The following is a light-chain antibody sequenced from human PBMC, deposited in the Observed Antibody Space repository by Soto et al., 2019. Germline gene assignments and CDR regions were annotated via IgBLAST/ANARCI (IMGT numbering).Light chain of an antibody. V-gene: IGLV2-14*01. J-gene: IGLJ1*01. CDR3: SSYRSSSTGV. CDR1: RSDVGGYKF. Sequence: QSALTQPASVSGSPGQSITISCTGTRSDVGGYKFVSWYQQHPGKAPKLMIYDVSNRPSGVSNRFSGSKSGNTASLTISGLQAEDAADYYCSSYRSSSTGVFGTGTKVTVL. CDR2: DVS.